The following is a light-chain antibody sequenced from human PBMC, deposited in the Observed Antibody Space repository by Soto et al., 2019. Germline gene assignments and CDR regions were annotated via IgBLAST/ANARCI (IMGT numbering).Light chain of an antibody. CDR2: DAF. V-gene: IGKV3-11*01. CDR3: QQRSDWPIYT. Sequence: EIVLTQSPATLSLSPGERATLSCRASQSVSSYLAWYQQKPGQAPSLLIYDAFNRATGVPARFSGSGSGTDFTLTISSLEPEDFAVYYCQQRSDWPIYTFGQGTKLQI. J-gene: IGKJ2*01. CDR1: QSVSSY.